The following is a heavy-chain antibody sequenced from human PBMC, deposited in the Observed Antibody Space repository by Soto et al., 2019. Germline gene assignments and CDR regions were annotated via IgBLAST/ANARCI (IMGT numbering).Heavy chain of an antibody. CDR2: IYYDGSNE. D-gene: IGHD2-15*01. J-gene: IGHJ3*02. V-gene: IGHV3-33*01. CDR3: ARVDVVVAADAFDI. CDR1: EFTFSNFG. Sequence: QVQLVESGGGVVQPGRSLRLSCAASEFTFSNFGMHWVRQAPGKGLEWVAVIYYDGSNEYYADSVKGRFTISRDHSKNTLYLQMNSLRAEDTAVYYCARVDVVVAADAFDIWGQGTMVTVSS.